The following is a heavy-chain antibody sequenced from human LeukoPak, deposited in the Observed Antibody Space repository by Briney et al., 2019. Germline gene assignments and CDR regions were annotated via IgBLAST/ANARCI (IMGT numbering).Heavy chain of an antibody. Sequence: PSETLSLTCTVSGGSISSSPYYWGWIRQSPGTGLEWIGNIYYNGSTYYNPSLKTRVTISVDTSKNQFSLKLTSVTAADTAVYYCARHASVDGNWPRPLDYWGQGSLVTVSS. CDR2: IYYNGST. CDR1: GGSISSSPYY. D-gene: IGHD5-12*01. J-gene: IGHJ4*02. CDR3: ARHASVDGNWPRPLDY. V-gene: IGHV4-39*01.